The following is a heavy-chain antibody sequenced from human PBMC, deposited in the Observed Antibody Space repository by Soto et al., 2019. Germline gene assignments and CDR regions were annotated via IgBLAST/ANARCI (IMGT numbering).Heavy chain of an antibody. CDR1: GGSISSYY. CDR2: IYTSGST. CDR3: ARTHDYDRYCYDGRDV. Sequence: SETLSLTCTVSGGSISSYYWSWIRQPAGKRLEWIGRIYTSGSTNYNPSLKSRVTMSVDTSKNQFSLKLSSVTAADTAVYYCARTHDYDRYCYDGRDVCRGEXTGAVYS. V-gene: IGHV4-4*07. J-gene: IGHJ6*02. D-gene: IGHD3-16*01.